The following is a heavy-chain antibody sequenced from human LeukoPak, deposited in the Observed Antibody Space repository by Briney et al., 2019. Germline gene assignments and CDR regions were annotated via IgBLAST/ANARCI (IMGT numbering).Heavy chain of an antibody. CDR3: VVGGAGGGYFPN. J-gene: IGHJ1*01. V-gene: IGHV3-7*01. Sequence: GGSLRLSCVVSDFSFSLSTMSWVRQAAGKGLEWVAKMKEGGSDEKYVDSVKGRFTISRDNAKDSLYLQMNSLRHEDTAVYFCVVGGAGGGYFPNWGQGSLVIVSS. D-gene: IGHD3-16*01. CDR2: MKEGGSDE. CDR1: DFSFSLST.